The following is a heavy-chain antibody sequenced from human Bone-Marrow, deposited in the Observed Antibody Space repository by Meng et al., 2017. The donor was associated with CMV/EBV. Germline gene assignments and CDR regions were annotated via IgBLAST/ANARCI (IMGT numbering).Heavy chain of an antibody. V-gene: IGHV3-15*01. D-gene: IGHD2-2*01. CDR2: IKSKTDGGTT. CDR3: TTDPPSDIVEVPATTLRLLGWGMDV. Sequence: GESLKISCAASGFTFSNAWMSWVRQAPGKGLEWVGRIKSKTDGGTTDYAAPVKGRFTISRDDSKNTLYLQMNSLKTEDTAVYYCTTDPPSDIVEVPATTLRLLGWGMDVWGQGTTVTVSS. CDR1: GFTFSNAW. J-gene: IGHJ6*02.